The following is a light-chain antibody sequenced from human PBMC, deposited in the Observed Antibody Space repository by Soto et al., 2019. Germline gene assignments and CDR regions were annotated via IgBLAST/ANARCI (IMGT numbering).Light chain of an antibody. CDR3: QQYNNWPPMYT. Sequence: EIVMTQSPATLSVSPGERVTLSCRASQSVSSNLAWYQQKPGQAPRLLIYGASTRATTIPARFSGSGSGTEFTLTISSLQSEDFAVYYCQQYNNWPPMYTFGQGTKLEIK. CDR2: GAS. V-gene: IGKV3-15*01. CDR1: QSVSSN. J-gene: IGKJ2*01.